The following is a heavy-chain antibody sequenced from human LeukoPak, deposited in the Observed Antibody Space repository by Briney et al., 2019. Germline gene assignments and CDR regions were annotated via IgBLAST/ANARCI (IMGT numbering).Heavy chain of an antibody. V-gene: IGHV4-59*11. CDR1: GGSISSLY. CDR3: GRESFGGHCSRTGCFQYTWVDP. D-gene: IGHD2-2*01. Sequence: ETVSLTCSVSGGSISSLYWTWIRQLPGKGLEWIGNIHNRGSTHYNPSLWSRVTISVDTAKNQFSLRLKSVTAADTAVYFCGRESFGGHCSRTGCFQYTWVDPWGQGSLVTVSS. J-gene: IGHJ5*02. CDR2: IHNRGST.